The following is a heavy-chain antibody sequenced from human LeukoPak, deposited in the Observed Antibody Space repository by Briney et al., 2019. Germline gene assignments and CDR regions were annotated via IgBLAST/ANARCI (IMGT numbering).Heavy chain of an antibody. CDR2: ISSSGSTI. D-gene: IGHD1-26*01. Sequence: GGSLRLSCAASGFTFSSYEMNWVRQAPGKGLEWVSYISSSGSTIFYADSVKGRFTISRDNAKDSLYLQMNSLGPEDTAVYYCARDPYSGNYGNYYYYYMDVWGKGTTVTISS. CDR3: ARDPYSGNYGNYYYYYMDV. CDR1: GFTFSSYE. V-gene: IGHV3-48*03. J-gene: IGHJ6*03.